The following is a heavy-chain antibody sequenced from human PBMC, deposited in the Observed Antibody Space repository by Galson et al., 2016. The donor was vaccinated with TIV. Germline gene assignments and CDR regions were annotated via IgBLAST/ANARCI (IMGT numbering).Heavy chain of an antibody. J-gene: IGHJ4*02. CDR3: ARAPISIFGLATSYYFDY. Sequence: PALVKPTQTLTLTCTFSGFSLSTYGMSVGWIRRPPGKALEWLARIDWDDDKFYNSSLKTRLTISKDISRNQVVLTMTNMDPVDTATYYCARAPISIFGLATSYYFDYWGQGTLVTVSS. CDR1: GFSLSTYGMS. V-gene: IGHV2-70*17. D-gene: IGHD3-3*01. CDR2: IDWDDDK.